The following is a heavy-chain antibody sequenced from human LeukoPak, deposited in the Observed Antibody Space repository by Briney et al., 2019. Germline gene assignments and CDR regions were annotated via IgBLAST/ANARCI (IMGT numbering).Heavy chain of an antibody. D-gene: IGHD3-9*01. CDR2: IYSSGST. J-gene: IGHJ4*02. CDR1: GASISSFS. CDR3: ARGRLGGDY. V-gene: IGHV4-59*01. Sequence: SETLSLTCTVSGASISSFSWTWIRQSPGKVLEWIGCIYSSGSTNYNPSLKSRVTVSVDMSKKQLSLRLNSVTAADTAVYYCARGRLGGDYWGQGTLVTVSS.